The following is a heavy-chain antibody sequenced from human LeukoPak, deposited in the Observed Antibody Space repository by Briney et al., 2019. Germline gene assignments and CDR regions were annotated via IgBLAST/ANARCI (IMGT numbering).Heavy chain of an antibody. Sequence: ASVKVSCKASGYTFTSYDINWVRQATGQGLECMGWMNPNSGNTGYAQKFQGRVTMTRNTSISTAYMELSSLRSEDTAVYYCAVIRSFGELYQGLAYYFDYWGQGTLVTVSS. CDR3: AVIRSFGELYQGLAYYFDY. CDR1: GYTFTSYD. CDR2: MNPNSGNT. V-gene: IGHV1-8*01. J-gene: IGHJ4*02. D-gene: IGHD3-10*01.